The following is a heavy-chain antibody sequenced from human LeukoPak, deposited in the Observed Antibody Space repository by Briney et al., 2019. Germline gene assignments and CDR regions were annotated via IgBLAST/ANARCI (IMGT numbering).Heavy chain of an antibody. CDR1: GFTLSSYA. D-gene: IGHD3-3*01. CDR3: AKDPRYDFWSGYSNWFDP. CDR2: ISGSGGST. J-gene: IGHJ5*02. V-gene: IGHV3-23*01. Sequence: GGSLRLSCAASGFTLSSYAMSWVRQAPGKGLEWVSAISGSGGSTYYADSVKGRFTISRDNSKNTLYLQMNSLRAEDTAVYYCAKDPRYDFWSGYSNWFDPWGQGTLATVSS.